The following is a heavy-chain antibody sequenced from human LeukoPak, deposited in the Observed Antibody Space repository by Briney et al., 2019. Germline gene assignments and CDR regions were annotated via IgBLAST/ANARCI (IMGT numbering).Heavy chain of an antibody. J-gene: IGHJ5*02. CDR2: INHSGST. V-gene: IGHV4-34*01. Sequence: PETLSLTCAVYGGSFSGYYWSWIRQPPGKGLEWIGEINHSGSTNYNPSLKSRVAISVDTSKNQFSLKLSSVTAADTAVYYCARGPSRRGYGSGSYYQLRNWFDPWGQGTLVTVSS. CDR1: GGSFSGYY. CDR3: ARGPSRRGYGSGSYYQLRNWFDP. D-gene: IGHD3-10*01.